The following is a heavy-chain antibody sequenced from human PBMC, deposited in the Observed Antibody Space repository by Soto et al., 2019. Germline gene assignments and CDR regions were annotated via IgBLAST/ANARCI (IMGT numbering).Heavy chain of an antibody. Sequence: GASVKVSCKASGGTFSSYAISWVRQAPGQGLEWMGGIIPIFGTANYAQKFQGRVTITADKSTSTAYMELSSLRSEDTAVYYCARAALGRSNPFDYWGQGTLVTAPQ. CDR3: ARAALGRSNPFDY. CDR1: GGTFSSYA. J-gene: IGHJ4*02. D-gene: IGHD6-6*01. V-gene: IGHV1-69*06. CDR2: IIPIFGTA.